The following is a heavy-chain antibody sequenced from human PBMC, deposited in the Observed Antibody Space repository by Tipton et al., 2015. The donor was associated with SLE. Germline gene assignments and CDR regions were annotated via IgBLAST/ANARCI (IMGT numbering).Heavy chain of an antibody. Sequence: TLSLTCSVSGDSVANSYWSWIRQPPGKGLEWIGYIYNSGSTNYNPSLKSRVTISVDASKNQLSLSLSSVTAADTAVYYCARQVDTEAVGSWNFAFWGRGTLVTVSS. J-gene: IGHJ2*01. CDR3: ARQVDTEAVGSWNFAF. V-gene: IGHV4-59*08. CDR1: GDSVANSY. D-gene: IGHD5-18*01. CDR2: IYNSGST.